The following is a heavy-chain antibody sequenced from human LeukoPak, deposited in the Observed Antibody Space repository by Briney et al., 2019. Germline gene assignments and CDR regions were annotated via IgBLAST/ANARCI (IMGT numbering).Heavy chain of an antibody. V-gene: IGHV4-39*01. CDR1: GGSISSSSYY. Sequence: SETLSLTCTVSGGSISSSSYYWGWIRQPPGKGLEWIGSIYYSGSTYYNPSLKSRGTISVDTSKNQFSLKLSSVTAADTAVYYCARRSGSYYNKGLRFDPWGQGTLVTVSS. J-gene: IGHJ5*02. CDR2: IYYSGST. CDR3: ARRSGSYYNKGLRFDP. D-gene: IGHD3-10*01.